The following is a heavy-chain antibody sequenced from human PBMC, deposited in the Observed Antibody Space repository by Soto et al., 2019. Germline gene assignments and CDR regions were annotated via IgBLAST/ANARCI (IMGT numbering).Heavy chain of an antibody. CDR2: IRSKALSYAT. V-gene: IGHV3-73*01. CDR3: LRASWNYYYYGMDI. J-gene: IGHJ6*02. D-gene: IGHD1-1*01. Sequence: GESLKISCAASGFTFSDSAMHWVRQASGKGLEWVGRIRSKALSYATAYAASVQGRFTISRDDSENTAYLQMNSLKTEDTAVYYCLRASWNYYYYGMDIWGQGTTVTVSS. CDR1: GFTFSDSA.